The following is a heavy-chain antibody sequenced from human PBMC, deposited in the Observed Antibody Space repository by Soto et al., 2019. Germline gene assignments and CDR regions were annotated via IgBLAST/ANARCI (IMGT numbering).Heavy chain of an antibody. CDR3: EREMVRGVGSDY. J-gene: IGHJ4*02. D-gene: IGHD3-10*01. V-gene: IGHV1-18*01. Sequence: QVQLVQSGAEVKKPGASVKVACKASGYTVTSYGISWVRQAPGQGLEWMGWISTYNGNTKYAQKLQGRVTMTTVTSTRTAYMELRSLSSDDTAVFYCEREMVRGVGSDYWGQGTLVTVSS. CDR2: ISTYNGNT. CDR1: GYTVTSYG.